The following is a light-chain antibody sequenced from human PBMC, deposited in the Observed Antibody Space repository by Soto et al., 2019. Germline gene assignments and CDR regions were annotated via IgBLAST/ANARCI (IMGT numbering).Light chain of an antibody. J-gene: IGKJ2*01. CDR1: QSISSY. CDR2: AAS. V-gene: IGKV1-39*01. CDR3: QQSYSTPPS. Sequence: DIQMTQSPSSLSASVGDRVTITCRASQSISSYLDWYQQKPGKAPKLLIYAASSLQSGVPSRFSGGGSGPDFTLTISSLQPEDFATYYCQQSYSTPPSFGQGNKLEIK.